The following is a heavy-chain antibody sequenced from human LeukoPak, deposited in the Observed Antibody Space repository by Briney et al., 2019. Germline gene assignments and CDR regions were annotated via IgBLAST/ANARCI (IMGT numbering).Heavy chain of an antibody. CDR1: GDSISSNSHY. D-gene: IGHD6-13*01. CDR3: ASDYGAAAGTFDP. V-gene: IGHV4-39*01. Sequence: SETLSLTCTVSGDSISSNSHYWGWIRQPPGKGLEWIGSIYYSGSTYYTPSLKSRVTISVDTSENQFSLKLSSVTAADTAVYYCASDYGAAAGTFDPWGQGTLVTVSS. J-gene: IGHJ5*02. CDR2: IYYSGST.